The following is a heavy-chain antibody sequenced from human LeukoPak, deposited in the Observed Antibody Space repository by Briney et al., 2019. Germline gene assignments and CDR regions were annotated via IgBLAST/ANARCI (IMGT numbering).Heavy chain of an antibody. CDR1: GYTFTSYG. Sequence: GASVKVSCKASGYTFTSYGISWVRQAPGQGLEWMGWISAYNGNTNYAQKLQGRVTMTTDTSTSTAYMELRSLRSDDTAVYYCASSRISGGYYYYYYMDVWGKGTTVTVSS. CDR3: ASSRISGGYYYYYYMDV. V-gene: IGHV1-18*01. J-gene: IGHJ6*03. D-gene: IGHD2/OR15-2a*01. CDR2: ISAYNGNT.